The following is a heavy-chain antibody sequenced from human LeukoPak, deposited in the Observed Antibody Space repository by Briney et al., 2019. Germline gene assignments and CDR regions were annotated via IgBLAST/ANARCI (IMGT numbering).Heavy chain of an antibody. CDR1: GYTFTSYG. D-gene: IGHD4-17*01. V-gene: IGHV1-18*04. Sequence: ASVKVSCKASGYTFTSYGISWVRQAPGRGLEWMGWISAYIGNTNYAQKLQGRVTMTTDTSTSTAYMELRSLRSGDTAVYYCARDRRYYGDYVDYWGQGTLVTVSS. J-gene: IGHJ4*02. CDR3: ARDRRYYGDYVDY. CDR2: ISAYIGNT.